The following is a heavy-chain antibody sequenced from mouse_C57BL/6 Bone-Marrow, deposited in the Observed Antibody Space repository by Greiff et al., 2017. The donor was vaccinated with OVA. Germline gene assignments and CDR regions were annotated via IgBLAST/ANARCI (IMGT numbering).Heavy chain of an antibody. CDR3: TRGDYDYDGGYFDD. D-gene: IGHD2-4*01. Sequence: LQQSGGGLVQPGGSMKLSCAASGFTFSDAWMDWVRQSPEKGLEWVAEIRNKANNHATYYAEPVKGWFTISRADSKSRVYLQMNSLMAEDTGIYYGTRGDYDYDGGYFDDWGQGTTLTVSS. CDR2: IRNKANNHAT. V-gene: IGHV6-6*01. J-gene: IGHJ2*01. CDR1: GFTFSDAW.